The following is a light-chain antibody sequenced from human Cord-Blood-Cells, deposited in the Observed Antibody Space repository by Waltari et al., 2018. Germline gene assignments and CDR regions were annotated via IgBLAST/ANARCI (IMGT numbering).Light chain of an antibody. CDR1: SSDVGGYNY. J-gene: IGLJ3*02. CDR3: CSYAGSYTWV. Sequence: QSALTQPRSVSGSPGQSVTISCTGTSSDVGGYNYVSWYQQHPGKAPKPMIYDVSKRPSGVPDRFSGSKSGNTASLTISGLQAEDEADYYCCSYAGSYTWVFGGVTKLTVL. V-gene: IGLV2-11*01. CDR2: DVS.